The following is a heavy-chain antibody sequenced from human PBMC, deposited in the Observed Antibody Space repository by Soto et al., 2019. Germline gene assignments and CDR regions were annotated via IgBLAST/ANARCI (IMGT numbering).Heavy chain of an antibody. V-gene: IGHV3-11*01. J-gene: IGHJ4*02. CDR2: ISSSGSTI. Sequence: AGGALRLSFAASGFTFSDYYMSWVRPAPGKGLEWVSYISSSGSTIYYADSVKGRFTISRDNAKNSLYLQMNSLRAEDTAVYYCARAVELLNPSFDYWGQGTLVTVSS. D-gene: IGHD1-26*01. CDR3: ARAVELLNPSFDY. CDR1: GFTFSDYY.